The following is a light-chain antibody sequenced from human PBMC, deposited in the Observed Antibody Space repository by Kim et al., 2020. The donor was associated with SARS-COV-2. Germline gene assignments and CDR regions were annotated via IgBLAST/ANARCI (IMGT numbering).Light chain of an antibody. CDR1: QTVSSN. J-gene: IGKJ1*01. Sequence: EVVMTQSPATLSLSPGERATLSCRASQTVSSNFLAWYQQKPGQTPRLLIYDTSSRATGIPARFSGSESGTEFTLTISTLQSEDFAVYYCQQYSNWPLTFGQGTKVDIK. CDR2: DTS. CDR3: QQYSNWPLT. V-gene: IGKV3D-15*01.